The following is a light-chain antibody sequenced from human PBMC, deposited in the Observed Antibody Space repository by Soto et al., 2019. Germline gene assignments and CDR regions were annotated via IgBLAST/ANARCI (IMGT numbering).Light chain of an antibody. J-gene: IGKJ4*01. Sequence: EIVMTQSPATLSVSPGERATLSCRAGQSVSINLAWYQQKPGQAPRLLIYGASTRATGIPARFSGSGSGTEFTLTISSLQSEDFAVYYCQQYNNWPLTFGGGTKVEIK. V-gene: IGKV3-15*01. CDR2: GAS. CDR3: QQYNNWPLT. CDR1: QSVSIN.